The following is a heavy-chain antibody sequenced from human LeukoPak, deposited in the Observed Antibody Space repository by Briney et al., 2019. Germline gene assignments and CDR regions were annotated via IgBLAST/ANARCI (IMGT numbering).Heavy chain of an antibody. CDR3: ARVLAAAGTKKSIDY. J-gene: IGHJ4*02. CDR2: IYCSGST. CDR1: GGSISSGDYY. D-gene: IGHD6-13*01. Sequence: SVTLSLTCTVSGGSISSGDYYWGWLRQPPGTGLEWIGYIYCSGSTYYNPSLKSRVTISVDTSKNQFSLKLSSVTAADTAVYYCARVLAAAGTKKSIDYWGQGTLVTVSS. V-gene: IGHV4-30-4*01.